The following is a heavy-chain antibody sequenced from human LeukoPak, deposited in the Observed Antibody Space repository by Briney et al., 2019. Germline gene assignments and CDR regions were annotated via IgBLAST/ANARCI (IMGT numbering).Heavy chain of an antibody. CDR3: ARVRKQQLVRYYMDV. CDR1: GGSFSGYY. Sequence: PSETLSLTCAVYGGSFSGYYWSWIRQPPGKGLEWIGEINHGGSTNYNPSLKSRVTISVDTSKNQFSLKLSSVTAADTAVYYCARVRKQQLVRYYMDVWGKGTTVTVSS. J-gene: IGHJ6*03. D-gene: IGHD6-13*01. V-gene: IGHV4-34*01. CDR2: INHGGST.